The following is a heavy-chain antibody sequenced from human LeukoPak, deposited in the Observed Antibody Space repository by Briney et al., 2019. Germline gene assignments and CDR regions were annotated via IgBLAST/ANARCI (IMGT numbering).Heavy chain of an antibody. CDR1: GGSFSGYY. Sequence: MTSETLSLTCAVYGGSFSGYYWSWIRQPPGKGLEWIGEINHSGSTNYNPSLKSRVTISVDTSKNQFSLKLSSVTAADTAVYYCARQGELPRAFDIWGQGTMVTVSS. CDR2: INHSGST. D-gene: IGHD3-10*01. V-gene: IGHV4-34*01. J-gene: IGHJ3*02. CDR3: ARQGELPRAFDI.